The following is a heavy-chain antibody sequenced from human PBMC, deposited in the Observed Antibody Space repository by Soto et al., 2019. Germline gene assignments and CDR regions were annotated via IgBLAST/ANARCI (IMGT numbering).Heavy chain of an antibody. CDR2: ICYSGST. Sequence: QVQLQESGPGLVKPSQTLSLTCTVSGGSISSGDYYWSWIRQPPGKGLEWIGYICYSGSTYYNPSLKSRVTISVDTSKNQFSLKLSSVTAADTAVYCCARETDWNPSYYYYGMDVWGQGTTVTVSS. CDR3: ARETDWNPSYYYYGMDV. J-gene: IGHJ6*02. V-gene: IGHV4-30-4*01. D-gene: IGHD1-1*01. CDR1: GGSISSGDYY.